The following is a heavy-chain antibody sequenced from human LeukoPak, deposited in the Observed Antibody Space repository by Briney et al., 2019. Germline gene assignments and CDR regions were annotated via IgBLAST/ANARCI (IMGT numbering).Heavy chain of an antibody. CDR3: VRGGLRFLESFPLDY. CDR2: ISHDGSTE. J-gene: IGHJ4*02. CDR1: GFTFSNYA. D-gene: IGHD3-3*01. Sequence: GRSLRLSCAASGFTFSNYAMHWVRQAPGKGLEWVAVISHDGSTEYCADSVKGRFTISRDNSKNTLYLQMNSLRAEDTTVYFCVRGGLRFLESFPLDYWGQGNLVTVSS. V-gene: IGHV3-30*01.